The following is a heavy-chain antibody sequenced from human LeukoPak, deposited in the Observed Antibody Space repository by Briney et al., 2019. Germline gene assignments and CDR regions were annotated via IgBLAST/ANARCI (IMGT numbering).Heavy chain of an antibody. J-gene: IGHJ6*03. V-gene: IGHV4-34*01. CDR2: INHSGST. CDR3: ARHRYYYRSGSYYGAPYYMDV. D-gene: IGHD3-10*01. Sequence: PSETLSLTCAVYGGSFSGYYWSWIRQPPGKGLEWIGEINHSGSTNYNPSLKSRVTISVDTSKNQFFLKLSSVTAADTAVYYCARHRYYYRSGSYYGAPYYMDVWGKGTTVTISS. CDR1: GGSFSGYY.